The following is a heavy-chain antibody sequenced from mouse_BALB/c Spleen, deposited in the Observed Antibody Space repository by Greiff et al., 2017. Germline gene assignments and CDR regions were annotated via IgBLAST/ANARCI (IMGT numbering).Heavy chain of an antibody. CDR1: GYTFTEYT. D-gene: IGHD2-1*01. Sequence: EVHLVESGPELVKPGASVKISCKTSGYTFTEYTMHWVKQSHGKSLEWIGGINPNNGGTSYNQKFKGKATLTVDKSSSTAYMELRSLTSEDSAVYYCARRTPLYSYAMDYWGQGTSVTVSS. CDR2: INPNNGGT. CDR3: ARRTPLYSYAMDY. J-gene: IGHJ4*01. V-gene: IGHV1-18*01.